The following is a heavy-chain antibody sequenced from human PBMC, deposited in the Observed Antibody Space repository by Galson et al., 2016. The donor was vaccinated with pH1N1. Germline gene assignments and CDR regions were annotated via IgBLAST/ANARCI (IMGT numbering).Heavy chain of an antibody. V-gene: IGHV3-23*03. J-gene: IGHJ6*02. CDR3: ARSRNLDV. CDR2: IGSVARET. CDR1: GFIFTNYG. Sequence: SLRLSCAASGFIFTNYGFSWVRLAPGMGLEWISVIGSVARETSYAGSVKGRFTISRDNSKNTVYLEMNSLRAEDTAVYHCARSRNLDVWGQGTAVTVSS. D-gene: IGHD1-14*01.